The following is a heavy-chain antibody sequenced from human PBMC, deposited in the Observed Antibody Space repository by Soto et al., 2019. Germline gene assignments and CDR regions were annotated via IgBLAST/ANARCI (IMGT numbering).Heavy chain of an antibody. D-gene: IGHD3-3*01. V-gene: IGHV4-39*01. CDR3: ATYDFWSGYYSSIRTQIIDA. CDR1: GGSISSSSYY. CDR2: IYYSGST. J-gene: IGHJ6*03. Sequence: SAALSVSCTGSGGSISSSSYYGGCIRQPPGKGLEWGGLIYYSGSTYYNPSLKSRVTISVDTSKNQFSLKLSSVTAADTAVYYCATYDFWSGYYSSIRTQIIDAWGKGTTVT.